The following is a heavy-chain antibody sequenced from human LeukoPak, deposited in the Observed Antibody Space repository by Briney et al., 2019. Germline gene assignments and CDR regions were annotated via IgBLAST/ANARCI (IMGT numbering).Heavy chain of an antibody. V-gene: IGHV1-2*02. J-gene: IGHJ6*02. CDR2: LNPHSGGT. Sequence: ASVKVSCEASGYXLRDYYIYWVRQAPGQGLEWLGWLNPHSGGTNYAQKFQGRVTLTSDTSISTAYMELSPLTSDDTAIYYCARGLRIINGLDVWGQGTTVIVSS. CDR1: GYXLRDYY. CDR3: ARGLRIINGLDV. D-gene: IGHD2-15*01.